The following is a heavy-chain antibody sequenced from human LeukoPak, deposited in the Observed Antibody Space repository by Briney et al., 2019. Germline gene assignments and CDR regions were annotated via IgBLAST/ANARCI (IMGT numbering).Heavy chain of an antibody. V-gene: IGHV3-74*01. Sequence: GGSLRLSCAASGFTFSSYWMHWVRQAPGKGLVWVSRLNSDGTNTYHADSVKGRVTISRDNAKNSLFLQMNSLRAEDTAVYYCARWRCSSTSCFFDYWGQGTLVTVSS. CDR1: GFTFSSYW. CDR3: ARWRCSSTSCFFDY. CDR2: LNSDGTNT. J-gene: IGHJ4*02. D-gene: IGHD2-2*01.